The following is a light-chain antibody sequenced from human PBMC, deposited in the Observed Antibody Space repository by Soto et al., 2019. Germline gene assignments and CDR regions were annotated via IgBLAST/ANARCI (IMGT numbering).Light chain of an antibody. Sequence: QCALTQPASVSGTPGQSITISCTGTSCGVGAYNYVSWYQQHPGKAPKLMLYEVNNRPSGVSNRFSGSKSGDTASLTISGLQAEDEADYYCSSYTTSSTYAFGTGTKLTAL. CDR2: EVN. CDR1: SCGVGAYNY. V-gene: IGLV2-14*01. J-gene: IGLJ1*01. CDR3: SSYTTSSTYA.